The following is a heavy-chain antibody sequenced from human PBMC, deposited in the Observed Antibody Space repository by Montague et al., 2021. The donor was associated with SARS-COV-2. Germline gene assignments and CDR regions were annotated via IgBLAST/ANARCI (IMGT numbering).Heavy chain of an antibody. J-gene: IGHJ6*02. V-gene: IGHV3-30*04. Sequence: SLRLSCAASGFTFTTYAMHWVRQAPGKGLEWMAVISNDGTKIYYADSVKGRFTISRDNSKNTLYLQLNRLRAEDTALYPCARDLFYIRNYYYYYGMDVWGRGTTVTVSS. CDR3: ARDLFYIRNYYYYYGMDV. CDR2: ISNDGTKI. D-gene: IGHD2/OR15-2a*01. CDR1: GFTFTTYA.